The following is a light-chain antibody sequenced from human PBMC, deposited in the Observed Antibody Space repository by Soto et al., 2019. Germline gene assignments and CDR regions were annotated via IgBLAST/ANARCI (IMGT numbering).Light chain of an antibody. V-gene: IGLV1-44*01. Sequence: QSALTQPPSASGTPGQRVTISCSGSSSNIGTNTVDWYQQLPGTAPKLLIYSNNQRPSGVPDRFSGSKSGTSASLAVSGLQSDDEADYYCEAWDDSLSALVFGTGTKVTVL. CDR3: EAWDDSLSALV. CDR2: SNN. CDR1: SSNIGTNT. J-gene: IGLJ1*01.